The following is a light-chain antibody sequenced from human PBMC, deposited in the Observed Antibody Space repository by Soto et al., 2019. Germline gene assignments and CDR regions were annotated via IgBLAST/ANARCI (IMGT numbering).Light chain of an antibody. CDR2: EVS. J-gene: IGLJ2*01. V-gene: IGLV2-8*01. CDR1: SSDVGGYNY. Sequence: QSALTQPPSASGSPGQSVTISCTGTSSDVGGYNYVSWYQQHPGKAPKLMIYEVSKRPSGVPDRFSGSKSGNTASLTVSGLQAEDEADYYCSSSAGNNNLVFGGGTKVTVL. CDR3: SSSAGNNNLV.